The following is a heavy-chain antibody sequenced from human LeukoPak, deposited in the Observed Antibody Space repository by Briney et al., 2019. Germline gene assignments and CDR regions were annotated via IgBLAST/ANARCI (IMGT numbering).Heavy chain of an antibody. J-gene: IGHJ4*02. V-gene: IGHV4-4*07. CDR1: GGSISPYY. CDR2: ISTSGSS. Sequence: SETLSLTCTVSGGSISPYYWSFIRQPAGKGLEWIGRISTSGSSKYNPSLESRVTMSVDTSKNQFSLKVTSVTAADTAMYYCARDRVSWHYFDYWGQGTLLTVSS. D-gene: IGHD5/OR15-5a*01. CDR3: ARDRVSWHYFDY.